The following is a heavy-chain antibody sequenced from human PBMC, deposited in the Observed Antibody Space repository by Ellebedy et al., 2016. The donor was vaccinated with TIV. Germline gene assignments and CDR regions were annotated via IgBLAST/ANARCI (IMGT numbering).Heavy chain of an antibody. CDR2: IYHDGST. CDR3: AREGYYDNTGYLYYHHGMDV. D-gene: IGHD3-22*01. Sequence: GSLRLSXTVSGYSVNSGYYWGWVRQSPVKGLEWLGGIYHDGSTFYNPSLKSRASITLDTSKNQFSLNLNSVTAADTAVYYCAREGYYDNTGYLYYHHGMDVWGQGTTVTVSS. J-gene: IGHJ6*02. CDR1: GYSVNSGYY. V-gene: IGHV4-38-2*02.